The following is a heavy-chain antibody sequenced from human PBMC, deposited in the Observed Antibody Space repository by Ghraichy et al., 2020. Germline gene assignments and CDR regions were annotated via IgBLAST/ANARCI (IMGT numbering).Heavy chain of an antibody. CDR2: IRSKAYGGTT. Sequence: GGSLRLSCTASGFTFGDYAMSWVRQAPGKGLEWVGFIRSKAYGGTTEYAASVKGRFTISRDDSKSIAYLQMNSLKTEDTAVYYCTRVGHYSGNYHYYYMDVWGKGTTVTVSS. J-gene: IGHJ6*03. CDR3: TRVGHYSGNYHYYYMDV. V-gene: IGHV3-49*04. CDR1: GFTFGDYA. D-gene: IGHD5-12*01.